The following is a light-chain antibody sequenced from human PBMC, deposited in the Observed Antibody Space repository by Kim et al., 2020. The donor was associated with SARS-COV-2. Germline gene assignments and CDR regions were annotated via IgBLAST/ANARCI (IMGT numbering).Light chain of an antibody. V-gene: IGLV2-23*02. J-gene: IGLJ2*01. CDR2: EVT. Sequence: QSVLTQPASVSGSPGQSITISCTGTSSDVGSYNLVSWYQHHPGKAPKLMIYEVTKRPSGVSNRFSGSKSGNTASLTISGLQAEDEADYYCYSYAGSTTGVFGGGTQLTVL. CDR1: SSDVGSYNL. CDR3: YSYAGSTTGV.